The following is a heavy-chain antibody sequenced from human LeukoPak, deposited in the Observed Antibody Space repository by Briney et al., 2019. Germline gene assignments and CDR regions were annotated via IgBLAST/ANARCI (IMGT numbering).Heavy chain of an antibody. CDR3: AKDAYYYDSSGYYYFDY. V-gene: IGHV3-48*03. CDR2: IHNSGSTI. Sequence: GGSLRLSCAASGFTFSTYEMNWVRQAPGKGLEWVSYIHNSGSTIYYADSVKGRFTISRDNAKNSLYLQMNSLRAEDTAVYYCAKDAYYYDSSGYYYFDYWGQGTLVTVSS. D-gene: IGHD3-22*01. J-gene: IGHJ4*02. CDR1: GFTFSTYE.